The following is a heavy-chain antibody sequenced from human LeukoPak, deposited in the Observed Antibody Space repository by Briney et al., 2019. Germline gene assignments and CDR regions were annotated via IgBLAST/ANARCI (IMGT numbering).Heavy chain of an antibody. D-gene: IGHD5-24*01. V-gene: IGHV4-38-2*02. J-gene: IGHJ5*02. CDR3: ARAPSSYESGNGYPNLGSLDP. CDR1: GYPIGLDYY. Sequence: PSETLSLTCKVSGYPIGLDYYWVWIRQAPGRGLQWIGGFHRGRIQYNSALKSRVTISIDSSKNQFSLRMWPVTAADTAFYFCARAPSSYESGNGYPNLGSLDPWGQGALVTVSS. CDR2: FHRGRI.